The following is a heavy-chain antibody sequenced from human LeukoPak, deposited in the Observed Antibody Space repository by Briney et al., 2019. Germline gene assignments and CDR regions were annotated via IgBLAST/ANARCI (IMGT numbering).Heavy chain of an antibody. J-gene: IGHJ4*02. Sequence: SETLSLTCTVSGGSISSYYWSWIRQPPGRGLEWIGYIYYSGSTNYNPSLKSRVTISVDTSKNQFSLKLTSLTAADTAVYYCARGGGATDYWGQGTLVTVSS. CDR1: GGSISSYY. CDR2: IYYSGST. CDR3: ARGGGATDY. D-gene: IGHD1-26*01. V-gene: IGHV4-59*01.